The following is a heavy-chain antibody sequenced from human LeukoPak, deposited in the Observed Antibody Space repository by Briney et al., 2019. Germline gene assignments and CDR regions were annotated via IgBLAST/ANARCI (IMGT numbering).Heavy chain of an antibody. CDR3: ASRSSWYGGAWFDY. J-gene: IGHJ4*02. CDR2: IYYSGST. V-gene: IGHV4-39*01. D-gene: IGHD6-13*01. Sequence: SETLSLTCTVSGGSISSSSYYWGWIRQPPEKGLEWIGSIYYSGSTYYNPSLKSRVIISVDTSKNQFSLKLSSVTAADTAVYYCASRSSWYGGAWFDYWGQGTLVTVSS. CDR1: GGSISSSSYY.